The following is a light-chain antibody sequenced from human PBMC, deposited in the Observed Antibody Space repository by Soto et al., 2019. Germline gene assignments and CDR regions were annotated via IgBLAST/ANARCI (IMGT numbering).Light chain of an antibody. Sequence: TQSPGTLSASVGDRVTITCRARQSINIYLAWYRQKPGKAPELLIYQASILEPGVPSRFSGRGSGTEFTLTISSLQPDDFATYYCQQYSRYSAFGQGTK. CDR3: QQYSRYSA. J-gene: IGKJ2*01. CDR1: QSINIY. V-gene: IGKV1-5*03. CDR2: QAS.